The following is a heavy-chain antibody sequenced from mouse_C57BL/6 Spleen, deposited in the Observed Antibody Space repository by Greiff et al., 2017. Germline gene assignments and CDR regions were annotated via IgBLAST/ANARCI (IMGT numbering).Heavy chain of an antibody. CDR2: ISSGGSYT. Sequence: EVQVVESGGDLVKPGGSLKLSCAASGFTFSSYGMSWVRQTPGKRLEWVATISSGGSYTYYPDSVNGRFTFSIDNAKNTLYRQMSRLKTEDTAMYYCARHGEYGSGYEYFDDWGTGTTVTVSS. V-gene: IGHV5-6*01. D-gene: IGHD1-1*01. CDR3: ARHGEYGSGYEYFDD. CDR1: GFTFSSYG. J-gene: IGHJ1*03.